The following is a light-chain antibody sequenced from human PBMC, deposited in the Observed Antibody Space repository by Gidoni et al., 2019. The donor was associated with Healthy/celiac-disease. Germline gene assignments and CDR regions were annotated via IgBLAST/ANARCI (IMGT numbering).Light chain of an antibody. V-gene: IGKV4-1*01. J-gene: IGKJ2*03. CDR1: QSVLYSSNNKNY. Sequence: DIVMTQSPDSLAVSLGERATINCKSSQSVLYSSNNKNYLAWYQQKPGQPRKLLIYWASTRESGVPDRFSGSGSGTDFTLTISSLQAEDVAVYYFQQYYSTPYGFGQGTKLEIK. CDR2: WAS. CDR3: QQYYSTPYG.